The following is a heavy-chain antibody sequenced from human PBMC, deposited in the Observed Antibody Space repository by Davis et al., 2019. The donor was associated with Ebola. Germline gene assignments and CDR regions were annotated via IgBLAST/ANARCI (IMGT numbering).Heavy chain of an antibody. V-gene: IGHV4-59*12. Sequence: SETLSLTCTVSGGSISSYYWSWIRQPPGKGLEWIGYIYYSGTTNLNPSLKSRVTISGDTSKNQFSLKLTSVTAADTAVYYCASPGDYVRYFQHWGQGTLVTVSS. J-gene: IGHJ1*01. D-gene: IGHD4-17*01. CDR3: ASPGDYVRYFQH. CDR2: IYYSGTT. CDR1: GGSISSYY.